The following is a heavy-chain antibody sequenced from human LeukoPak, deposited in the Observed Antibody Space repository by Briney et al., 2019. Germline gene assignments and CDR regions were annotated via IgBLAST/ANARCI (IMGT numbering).Heavy chain of an antibody. D-gene: IGHD2-15*01. CDR1: GFTFRSYW. J-gene: IGHJ4*02. Sequence: GGSRRLSCAAAGFTFRSYWIHWVRQAPGKGLVWVSRINPDVTRTTYADSMKGPFTIARDNSKEPPYLQMASLKDEDTAVYYCARWACSGGQCNSGSSFIAYWGQGTLVTAYS. V-gene: IGHV3-74*01. CDR2: INPDVTRT. CDR3: ARWACSGGQCNSGSSFIAY.